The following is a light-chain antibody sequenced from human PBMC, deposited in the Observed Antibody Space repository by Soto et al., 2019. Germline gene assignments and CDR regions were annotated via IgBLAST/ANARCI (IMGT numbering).Light chain of an antibody. CDR1: RSDIGSYNY. CDR3: SSHTTYSTRV. V-gene: IGLV2-14*01. Sequence: SALTQPAPLSGSSGQSIPISSTGTRSDIGSYNYVSWYQQHPGKAPKLMIHEVSNRPSGVSDRFSGSKSGNTASLTISGLQADDEADYYCSSHTTYSTRVFGTGTKVTVL. J-gene: IGLJ1*01. CDR2: EVS.